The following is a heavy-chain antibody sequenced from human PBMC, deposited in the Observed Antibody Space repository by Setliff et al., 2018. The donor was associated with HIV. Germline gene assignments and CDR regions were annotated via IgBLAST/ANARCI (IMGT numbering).Heavy chain of an antibody. CDR1: GYSISSGYY. CDR3: ASLPSVTAEGPFNH. Sequence: PSETLSLTCTVSGYSISSGYYWGWIRLPPGKGLEWIGDIYHSGFTIYNPSLKSRVTLSLDTSKNQFSLKLTSVTAADTAAYFCASLPSVTAEGPFNHWGQGTLVTVSS. V-gene: IGHV4-38-2*02. CDR2: IYHSGFT. D-gene: IGHD2-8*01. J-gene: IGHJ4*02.